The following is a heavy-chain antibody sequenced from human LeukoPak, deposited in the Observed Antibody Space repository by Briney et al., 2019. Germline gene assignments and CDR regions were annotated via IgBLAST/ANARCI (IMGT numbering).Heavy chain of an antibody. Sequence: GGSLRLSCAAFGFNITSNYMNWVRQAPGKGLEWVAIIYSGGFTYYRDSVKGRFTIYRDNSKNTVYLQMNSLRVEDTAVYYCARVGRLQYGDYVAFDYWGQGALVTVSS. D-gene: IGHD4-17*01. J-gene: IGHJ4*02. CDR3: ARVGRLQYGDYVAFDY. CDR1: GFNITSNY. V-gene: IGHV3-66*01. CDR2: IYSGGFT.